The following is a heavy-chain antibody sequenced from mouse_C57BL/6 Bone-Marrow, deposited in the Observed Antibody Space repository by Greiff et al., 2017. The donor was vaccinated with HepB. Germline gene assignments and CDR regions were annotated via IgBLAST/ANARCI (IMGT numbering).Heavy chain of an antibody. CDR3: ARYTLIYYYGSSYDWYFDV. CDR1: GFTFTDYY. Sequence: AASGFTFTDYYMSWVRQPPGKALEWLGFIRNKANGYTTEYSASVKGRFTISRDNSQSILYLQMNALRAEDSATYYCARYTLIYYYGSSYDWYFDVWGTGTTVTVSS. D-gene: IGHD1-1*01. CDR2: IRNKANGYTT. V-gene: IGHV7-3*01. J-gene: IGHJ1*03.